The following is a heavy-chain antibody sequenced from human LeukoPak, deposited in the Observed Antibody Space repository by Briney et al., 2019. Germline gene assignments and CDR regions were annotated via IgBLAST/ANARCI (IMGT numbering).Heavy chain of an antibody. CDR1: GFTFSSYA. V-gene: IGHV3-48*04. Sequence: GGSLRLSCAASGFTFSSYAMSWVRQAPGKGLEWVSYISSSSSTIYYADSVKGRFTISRDNAKNSLYLQMNSLRAEDTAVYYCARRGSWALDYWGQGTLVTVSS. CDR2: ISSSSSTI. J-gene: IGHJ4*02. CDR3: ARRGSWALDY. D-gene: IGHD3-10*01.